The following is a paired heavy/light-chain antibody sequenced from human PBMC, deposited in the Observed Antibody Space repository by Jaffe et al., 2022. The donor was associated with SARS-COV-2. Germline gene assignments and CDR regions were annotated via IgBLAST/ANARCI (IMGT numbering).Light chain of an antibody. CDR2: RAS. CDR1: QSISNW. J-gene: IGKJ1*01. CDR3: QQFNRPWA. Sequence: DIQMTQSPSTLSASVGDRVTITCRASQSISNWVAWYQLKPGKAPKLLIHRASTLQPGVPSRFSGSGSGTEFTLTINCLQPDDFATYYCQQFNRPWAFGQGTKVETK. V-gene: IGKV1-5*03.
Heavy chain of an antibody. V-gene: IGHV3-30*18. CDR1: GFTFSNYG. CDR3: TKEDAALDGDLYWYFDL. J-gene: IGHJ2*01. CDR2: VSYDGSNQ. D-gene: IGHD5-18*01. Sequence: QVQLVESGGGVVQPGRSLRLSCAASGFTFSNYGMHWVRQATGKGLEWVAAVSYDGSNQYYADSVKGRFTISRDNSMNTMYLQMDSPRDEDTAVYYCTKEDAALDGDLYWYFDLWGRGTLVTVFS.